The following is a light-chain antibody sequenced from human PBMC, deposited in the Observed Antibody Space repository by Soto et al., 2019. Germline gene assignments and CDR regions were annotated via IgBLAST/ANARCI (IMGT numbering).Light chain of an antibody. CDR3: QSYDSSLSGNYV. J-gene: IGLJ1*01. Sequence: QAVVTQPPSVSGAPGQRVTISCTGSSSNIGAGYDVHWYQQLPGTAPKLLIYGNSNRPSGVPDRFSGSKSGTSASLAITGXXXXXXADYYCQSYDSSLSGNYVFGTGTKVTVL. V-gene: IGLV1-40*01. CDR1: SSNIGAGYD. CDR2: GNS.